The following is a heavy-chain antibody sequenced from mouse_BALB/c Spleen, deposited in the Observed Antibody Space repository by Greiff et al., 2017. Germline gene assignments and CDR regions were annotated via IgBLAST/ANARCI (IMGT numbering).Heavy chain of an antibody. CDR2: IYPGDGDT. CDR3: AYYGAYAMDY. D-gene: IGHD1-1*02. V-gene: IGHV1-80*01. CDR1: GYAFSSYW. Sequence: VQLQQSGAELVRPGSSVKISCKASGYAFSSYWMNWVKQRPGQGLEWIGQIYPGDGDTNYNGKFKGKATLTADKSSSTAYMQLSSLTSEDSAVYFCAYYGAYAMDYWGQGTSVTVSS. J-gene: IGHJ4*01.